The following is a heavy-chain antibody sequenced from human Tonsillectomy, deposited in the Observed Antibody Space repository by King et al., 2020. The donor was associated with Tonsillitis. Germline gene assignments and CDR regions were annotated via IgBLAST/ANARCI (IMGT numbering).Heavy chain of an antibody. CDR1: GFSFSNYA. J-gene: IGHJ4*02. Sequence: VQLVESGGGVVQPGGSLRLSCAASGFSFSNYAMHWVRQAPGKGLEGVAFLRSDGSSELYVDSVEGRFIISRDNSRKTLYLQMNSLTPEDTAIYYCAKEDSTKHPFDDWGQGTLVTVSS. CDR2: LRSDGSSE. V-gene: IGHV3-30*02. CDR3: AKEDSTKHPFDD.